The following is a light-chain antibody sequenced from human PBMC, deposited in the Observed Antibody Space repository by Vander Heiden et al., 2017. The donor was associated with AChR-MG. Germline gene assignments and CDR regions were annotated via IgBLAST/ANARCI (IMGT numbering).Light chain of an antibody. CDR3: QQYGSSLCT. CDR2: GAS. J-gene: IGKJ2*02. Sequence: ESALTQSPGTLSLSPGERATLPCRASQSVSSSYLAWYQQKPGQAPKLLIYGASNRATGIPGRFSGSGSGTDFTLTISRLGPEDFAVYYCQQYGSSLCTFGQGTKLEIK. CDR1: QSVSSSY. V-gene: IGKV3-20*01.